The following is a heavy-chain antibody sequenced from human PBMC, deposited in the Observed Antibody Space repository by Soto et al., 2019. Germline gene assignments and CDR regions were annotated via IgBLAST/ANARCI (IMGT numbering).Heavy chain of an antibody. Sequence: SVKVSCKASGGTFSSYAISWVRQAPGQGLEWMGGIIPIFGTANYAQKFQGRVTITADESTSTAYMELSSLRSEDTAVYYCAREGYSYGTIMNYYYYYGMDVWGQGTKVTVSS. V-gene: IGHV1-69*13. CDR2: IIPIFGTA. J-gene: IGHJ6*02. CDR1: GGTFSSYA. D-gene: IGHD5-18*01. CDR3: AREGYSYGTIMNYYYYYGMDV.